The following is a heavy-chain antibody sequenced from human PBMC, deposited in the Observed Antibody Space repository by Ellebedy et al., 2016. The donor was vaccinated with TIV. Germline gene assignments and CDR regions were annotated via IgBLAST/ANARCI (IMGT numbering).Heavy chain of an antibody. CDR3: ARGRRYHDSSGYYLDY. V-gene: IGHV4-4*07. J-gene: IGHJ4*02. D-gene: IGHD3-22*01. CDR2: IYTSGST. CDR1: GGSISSYY. Sequence: SETLSLXCTVSGGSISSYYWSWIRQPAGKGLEWIGRIYTSGSTNYNPSLKSRVTMSVDTSKNQFSLKLSSVTAADMSVYYCARGRRYHDSSGYYLDYWGQGTLVTVSS.